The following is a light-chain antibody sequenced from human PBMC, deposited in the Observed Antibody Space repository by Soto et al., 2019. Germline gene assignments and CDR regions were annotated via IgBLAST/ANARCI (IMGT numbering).Light chain of an antibody. V-gene: IGLV2-11*01. CDR1: SSDVGGYNC. CDR2: DVS. Sequence: QSALTQPRSVSESPGQSVTISCTGTSSDVGGYNCVSWYQQHPGKAPKLMIYDVSKRPSGVPDRFSGSKSGNTASLTISGLQAEDEADYYCCSYAGSYTVIFGGGTKVTVL. CDR3: CSYAGSYTVI. J-gene: IGLJ2*01.